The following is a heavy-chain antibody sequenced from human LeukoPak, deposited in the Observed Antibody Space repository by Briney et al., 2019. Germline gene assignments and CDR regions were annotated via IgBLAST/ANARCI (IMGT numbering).Heavy chain of an antibody. V-gene: IGHV4-61*02. CDR1: GGSIISGSHY. CDR3: ARVLGYCSSTSCHTADY. Sequence: SQTLSLTCTVSGGSIISGSHYWSWIRQPGGKGLEWIGRIYTSGSTNYNPSLKSRVTISVDTSKNQFSLKLSSVTAADTAVYYCARVLGYCSSTSCHTADYWGQGTLVTVSS. CDR2: IYTSGST. J-gene: IGHJ4*02. D-gene: IGHD2-2*01.